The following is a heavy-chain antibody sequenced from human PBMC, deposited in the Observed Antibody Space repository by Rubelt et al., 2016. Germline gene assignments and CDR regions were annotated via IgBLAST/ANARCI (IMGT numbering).Heavy chain of an antibody. CDR1: GFTFDDYA. J-gene: IGHJ5*02. CDR2: ISYDGSNK. V-gene: IGHV3-30*04. CDR3: ARDLGVPNWFDP. Sequence: VQLMESGGVVVQPGGSLRLSCAASGFTFDDYAMHWVRQAPGKGLEWVAVISYDGSNKYYADSVKGRFTISRDNSKNTLYLQMNSLRAEDTAVYYCARDLGVPNWFDPWGQGTLVTVSS.